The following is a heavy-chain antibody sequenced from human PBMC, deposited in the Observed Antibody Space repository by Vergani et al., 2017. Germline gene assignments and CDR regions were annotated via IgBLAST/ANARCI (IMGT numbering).Heavy chain of an antibody. V-gene: IGHV3-30*02. CDR1: GFTFTHYG. D-gene: IGHD2-15*01. CDR3: ATAGAAYCGGSSCYDFFEY. J-gene: IGHJ4*02. Sequence: QVQLVESGGGVVQPGGSLRLSCAASGFTFTHYGMHWVRQAPGKGLEWVAFTRYDGIVEYYGDSVRGRFTISRDNSKNTLYLQMNRLRHADTAVYYCATAGAAYCGGSSCYDFFEYWGQGTLVTVAS. CDR2: TRYDGIVE.